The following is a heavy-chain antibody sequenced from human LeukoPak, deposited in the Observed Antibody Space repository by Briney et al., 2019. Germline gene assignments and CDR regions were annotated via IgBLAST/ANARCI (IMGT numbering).Heavy chain of an antibody. CDR2: ISSNGGST. D-gene: IGHD3-9*01. J-gene: IGHJ4*02. CDR1: GFTFSSYA. V-gene: IGHV3-64D*06. CDR3: VKGFYDILTAYWGGGDY. Sequence: PRGSLRLSCSASGFTFSSYAMHWLRQAPGNGLEYVSAISSNGGSTYYADSVKGRFTISRDNSKNTLYLQMSSLRADDTAVYYCVKGFYDILTAYWGGGDYWGQGTLVTVSS.